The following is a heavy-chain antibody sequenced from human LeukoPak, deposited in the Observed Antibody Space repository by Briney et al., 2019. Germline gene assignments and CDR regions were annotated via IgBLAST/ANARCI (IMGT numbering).Heavy chain of an antibody. D-gene: IGHD3-9*01. CDR1: GYTYTSYY. Sequence: ASLKGSCKASGYTYTSYYMHCVRQAPGQGLECMAIINPSGGSTSYAQKFQGRVTMTRDTSTSTVYMELSSLRSEDTAVYYCARDEGLVFDWFRSPDYWGQGTLVTVSS. CDR3: ARDEGLVFDWFRSPDY. CDR2: INPSGGST. V-gene: IGHV1-46*01. J-gene: IGHJ4*02.